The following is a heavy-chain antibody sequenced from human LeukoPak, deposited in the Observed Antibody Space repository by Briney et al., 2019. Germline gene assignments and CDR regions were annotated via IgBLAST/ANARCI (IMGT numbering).Heavy chain of an antibody. Sequence: PSETLSLTCTVSGGSISSGSYYWSWIRQPAGKGLEWIGRIYTSGSTYYSPSLKSRVTISLDTSRNQFSLKLNSVTAADTAVYYCARGFSYYYDSSGYWFNYYYMDVWGKGTTVTISS. CDR2: IYTSGST. D-gene: IGHD3-22*01. CDR1: GGSISSGSYY. V-gene: IGHV4-61*02. CDR3: ARGFSYYYDSSGYWFNYYYMDV. J-gene: IGHJ6*03.